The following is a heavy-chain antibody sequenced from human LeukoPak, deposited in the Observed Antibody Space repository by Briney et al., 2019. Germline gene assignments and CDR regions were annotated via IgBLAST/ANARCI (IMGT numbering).Heavy chain of an antibody. CDR1: GFTFSSYG. V-gene: IGHV3-30*02. CDR3: ANSWELGYCSSTSCLSAFDI. D-gene: IGHD2-2*01. CDR2: IRYDGSNK. Sequence: GGSLRLSCAASGFTFSSYGMHWVRQAPGKGLEWVAFIRYDGSNKYYADSVKGRFTISRDNSKNTLYLQMNSLRAEDTAVYYCANSWELGYCSSTSCLSAFDIWGQGTMVTVSS. J-gene: IGHJ3*02.